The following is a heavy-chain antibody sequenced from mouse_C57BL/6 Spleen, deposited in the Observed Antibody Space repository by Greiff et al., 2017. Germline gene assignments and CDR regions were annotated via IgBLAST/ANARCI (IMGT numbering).Heavy chain of an antibody. J-gene: IGHJ1*03. V-gene: IGHV1-20*01. CDR1: GYSFTGYF. D-gene: IGHD1-2*01. CDR2: INPYNGDT. CDR3: TGTTARYWYFDV. Sequence: VQLQQSGPELVKPGDSVKISCKASGYSFTGYFMNWVMQSHGKSLEWIGRINPYNGDTFYNQKFKGKATLTVDKSSSTAHMELRSLTSEEATVYYGTGTTARYWYFDVWGTGTTVTVSS.